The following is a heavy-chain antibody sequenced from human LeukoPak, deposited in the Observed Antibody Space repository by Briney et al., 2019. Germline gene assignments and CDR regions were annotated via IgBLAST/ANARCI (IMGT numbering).Heavy chain of an antibody. Sequence: SETLSLTCAVYGGSFSGYYWSWIRQPPGKGLEWIGEINHSGSTNYNPSLKSRVTISVDTSKNQFSLKLSSVTAADTAVYYCARLLTSRYDYYGMDVWGQGTTVTVSS. J-gene: IGHJ6*02. CDR3: ARLLTSRYDYYGMDV. CDR2: INHSGST. D-gene: IGHD3-9*01. V-gene: IGHV4-34*01. CDR1: GGSFSGYY.